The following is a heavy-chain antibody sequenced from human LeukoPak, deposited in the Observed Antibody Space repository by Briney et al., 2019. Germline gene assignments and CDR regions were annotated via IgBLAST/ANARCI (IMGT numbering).Heavy chain of an antibody. CDR3: TRGGSGSYEEGPFDY. CDR1: GFTVSSNY. J-gene: IGHJ4*02. CDR2: IYSGGST. V-gene: IGHV3-53*01. D-gene: IGHD3-10*01. Sequence: GGSLRLSCAASGFTVSSNYMSWVRQAPGKGLEWVSVIYSGGSTYYADSVKGRFTISRDNAKNTLYLQMNSLRAEDTAVYYCTRGGSGSYEEGPFDYWGQGTLVTVSS.